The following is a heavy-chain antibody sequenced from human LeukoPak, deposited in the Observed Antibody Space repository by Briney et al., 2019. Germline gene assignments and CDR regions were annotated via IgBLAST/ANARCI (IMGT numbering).Heavy chain of an antibody. CDR1: GGSISSSSYY. D-gene: IGHD1-20*01. Sequence: SETLSLTCTVSGGSISSSSYYWGWIRQPPGKGLEWIGSIYYSGSTYYNPSLKSRVTISVDTCKNQFSLKLSSVTAADTAVYYCARSNITGTANDAFDIWGQGTMVTVSS. V-gene: IGHV4-39*01. CDR3: ARSNITGTANDAFDI. J-gene: IGHJ3*02. CDR2: IYYSGST.